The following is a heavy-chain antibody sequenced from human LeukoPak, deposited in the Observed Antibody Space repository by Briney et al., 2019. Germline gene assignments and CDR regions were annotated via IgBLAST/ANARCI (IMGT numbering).Heavy chain of an antibody. CDR3: AKNGDRGAYCTGGTCYPYFYYYMDV. J-gene: IGHJ6*03. D-gene: IGHD2-15*01. V-gene: IGHV3-7*03. CDR2: IKQDGREK. Sequence: PGGSLRLSCAASGFTFSSYLMSWVRQAPGKGLEWVAKIKQDGREKYYVDSVKGRFTISRDNSKNTLYLQMNSLRAEDTAIYYCAKNGDRGAYCTGGTCYPYFYYYMDVWGKGTTVTI. CDR1: GFTFSSYL.